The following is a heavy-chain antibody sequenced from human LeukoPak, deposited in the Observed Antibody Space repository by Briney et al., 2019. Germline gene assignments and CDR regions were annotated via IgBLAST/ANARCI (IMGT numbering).Heavy chain of an antibody. D-gene: IGHD2-21*01. Sequence: SEPLSLTCTVSDDSISSNDYYWGWIRQPPGKGLEWIGSISYSGSTYYKPSLKSRVTISVDTSKNQFSLKLSSVTAADTAVYYYARRCAGGDCYGAFDYWGQGTLVTVSS. J-gene: IGHJ4*02. V-gene: IGHV4-39*01. CDR2: ISYSGST. CDR3: ARRCAGGDCYGAFDY. CDR1: DDSISSNDYY.